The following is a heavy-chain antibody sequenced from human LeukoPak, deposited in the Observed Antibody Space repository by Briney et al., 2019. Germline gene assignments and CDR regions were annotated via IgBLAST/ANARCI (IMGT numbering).Heavy chain of an antibody. D-gene: IGHD1-26*01. CDR3: AATQGAVGATTVDY. CDR2: IVVGSGNT. CDR1: GFTFTSSA. J-gene: IGHJ4*02. V-gene: IGHV1-58*02. Sequence: SVKVSCKASGFTFTSSAMQWVRQARGQRLEWIGRIVVGSGNTNYAQKFQERVTITRDMSTSTAYMELSSLRSEDTAVYYCAATQGAVGATTVDYWGQGTLVTVSS.